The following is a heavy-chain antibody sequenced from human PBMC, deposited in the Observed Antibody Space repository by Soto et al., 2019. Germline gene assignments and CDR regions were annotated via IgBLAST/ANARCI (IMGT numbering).Heavy chain of an antibody. CDR1: GGSISSGGYY. CDR3: ARGSLLSGYYPRHSGIDV. Sequence: PSETLSLTCTVSGGSISSGGYYWSWIRQHPGKGLEWIGYIYNSGNTYYNPSLKSRVVISVATSKKQFSLKLTSVTAADTAVYYCARGSLLSGYYPRHSGIDVWGQGPTVTVYS. V-gene: IGHV4-31*03. D-gene: IGHD3-3*01. J-gene: IGHJ6*02. CDR2: IYNSGNT.